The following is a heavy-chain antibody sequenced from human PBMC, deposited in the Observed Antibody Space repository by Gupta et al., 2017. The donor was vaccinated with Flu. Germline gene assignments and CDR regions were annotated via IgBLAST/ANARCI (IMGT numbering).Heavy chain of an antibody. V-gene: IGHV5-51*01. J-gene: IGHJ4*02. CDR3: ARHPRMATMPKGGFDY. CDR2: IYPGDSDT. D-gene: IGHD5-24*01. CDR1: GYSFTSYW. Sequence: EVQLVQSGAEVKKPGESLKISCKGSGYSFTSYWIGWVRQMPGNGLEWMGIIYPGDSDTRYSPSFQGQVTISADKSISTAYLQWSSLKASDTAMYYCARHPRMATMPKGGFDYWGQGTLVTVSS.